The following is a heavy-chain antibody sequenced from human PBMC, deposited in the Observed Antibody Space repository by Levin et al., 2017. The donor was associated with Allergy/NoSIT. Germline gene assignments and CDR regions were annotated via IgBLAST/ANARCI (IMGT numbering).Heavy chain of an antibody. CDR2: IIPILGIA. CDR3: ATGSRGWGYDTAGGSFDY. D-gene: IGHD3-9*01. CDR1: GGTFSSYA. Sequence: ASVKVSCKASGGTFSSYAISWVRQAPGQGLEWMGRIIPILGIANYAQKFQGRVTITADKSTSTAYMELSSLRSEDTAVYYCATGSRGWGYDTAGGSFDYWGQGTLVTVSS. V-gene: IGHV1-69*04. J-gene: IGHJ4*02.